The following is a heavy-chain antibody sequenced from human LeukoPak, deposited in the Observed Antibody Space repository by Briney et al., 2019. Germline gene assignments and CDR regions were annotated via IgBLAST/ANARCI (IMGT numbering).Heavy chain of an antibody. V-gene: IGHV3-48*03. J-gene: IGHJ5*02. CDR1: GFTFSSYE. CDR2: ISRLGSTI. D-gene: IGHD6-13*01. Sequence: GGSLRLSCAASGFTFSSYEMNWVRQAPGKGLEWVSYISRLGSTIYYADSVKGRFTISRDNAKNSLYLQMNSLRADDTAVYYCARVRSIAAVTAWFDPWGQGTLVTVSS. CDR3: ARVRSIAAVTAWFDP.